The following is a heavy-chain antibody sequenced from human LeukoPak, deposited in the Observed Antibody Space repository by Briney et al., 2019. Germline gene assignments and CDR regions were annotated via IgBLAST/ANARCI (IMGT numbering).Heavy chain of an antibody. J-gene: IGHJ4*02. V-gene: IGHV3-7*03. CDR2: IKQDGSEE. CDR1: GFPFSTYW. Sequence: GSLKLSCAASGFPFSTYWMSWVRPAPGKGLEWVANIKQDGSEEYYADSVKGRFTISRDNAKNSLYLQMNSLRADDAAVYYCARDRGPSTIDFWGQGALVTVSS. D-gene: IGHD3-10*01. CDR3: ARDRGPSTIDF.